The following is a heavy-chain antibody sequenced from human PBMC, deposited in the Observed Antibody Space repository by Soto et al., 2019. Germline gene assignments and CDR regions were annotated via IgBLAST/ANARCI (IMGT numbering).Heavy chain of an antibody. Sequence: ASVKVSCKASGGTFSSYAISWVRQAPGQGLEWMGGIIPIFGTANYAQKFQGRVTITADESTSTAYMELSSLRSEDTAVYYCARIFGERTDVPYYYDSSGSPKDYWGQGTLVTVSS. J-gene: IGHJ4*02. CDR2: IIPIFGTA. CDR1: GGTFSSYA. CDR3: ARIFGERTDVPYYYDSSGSPKDY. D-gene: IGHD3-22*01. V-gene: IGHV1-69*13.